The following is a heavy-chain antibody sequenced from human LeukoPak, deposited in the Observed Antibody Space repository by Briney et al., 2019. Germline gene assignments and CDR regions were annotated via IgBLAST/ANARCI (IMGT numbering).Heavy chain of an antibody. CDR1: GGTFSSYA. Sequence: GASVKVSCKASGGTFSSYAISWVRQAPGQGLEWMGGIIPIFGTANYAQKFQGRVTITADESTSTAYMELSSLRSEDTAVYYCAREVYCSGGSCYSSGGTGHFDYWGQGTLVTVSS. V-gene: IGHV1-69*13. CDR2: IIPIFGTA. D-gene: IGHD2-15*01. J-gene: IGHJ4*02. CDR3: AREVYCSGGSCYSSGGTGHFDY.